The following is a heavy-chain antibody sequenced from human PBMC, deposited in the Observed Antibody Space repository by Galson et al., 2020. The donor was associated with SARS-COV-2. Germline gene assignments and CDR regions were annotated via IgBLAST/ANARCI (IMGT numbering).Heavy chain of an antibody. CDR1: GFTFSSYS. V-gene: IGHV3-48*02. J-gene: IGHJ6*02. Sequence: GESLKISCAASGFTFSSYSMNWVRQAPGKGLEWVSYISSSSSTIYYADSVKGRFTISRDNAKNSLYLQMNSLRDEDTAVYYCARVSVYYYYYGMDVWGQGTTVTVSS. CDR3: ARVSVYYYYYGMDV. CDR2: ISSSSSTI.